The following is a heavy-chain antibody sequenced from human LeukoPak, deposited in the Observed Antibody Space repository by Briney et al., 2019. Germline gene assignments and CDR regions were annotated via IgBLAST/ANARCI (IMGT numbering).Heavy chain of an antibody. D-gene: IGHD6-19*01. CDR1: GFTFSSYG. J-gene: IGHJ4*02. V-gene: IGHV3-30*02. Sequence: PGGSLRLSCAASGFTFSSYGMHWVRQAPGKGLEWVAFIRYDGSNKYYADSVKGRFTISRDNSKNTLSLQVNTLRAEDTAVYYCARRESSGWYVDYWGQGTLVTVSS. CDR3: ARRESSGWYVDY. CDR2: IRYDGSNK.